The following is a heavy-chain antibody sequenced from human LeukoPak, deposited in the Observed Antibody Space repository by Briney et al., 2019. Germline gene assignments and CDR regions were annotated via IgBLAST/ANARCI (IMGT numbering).Heavy chain of an antibody. CDR1: GGSISSSNW. CDR3: ASVVVAATILNWFDP. D-gene: IGHD2-15*01. CDR2: IYHSGST. Sequence: SETLSLTCAVSGGSISSSNWWSWVCPPPGKGLEWIGEIYHSGSTNYNPSLKSRVTISVDKSKNQFSLKLSSVTAADTAVYYCASVVVAATILNWFDPWGQGTLVTVSS. J-gene: IGHJ5*02. V-gene: IGHV4-4*02.